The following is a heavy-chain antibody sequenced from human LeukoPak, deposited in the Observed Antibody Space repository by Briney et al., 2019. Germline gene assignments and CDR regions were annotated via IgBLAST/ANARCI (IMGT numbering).Heavy chain of an antibody. Sequence: GASVKVSCKASGYTFTSYGISWVRQAPGQGLEWMGWISAYNANTNYAQKLQGRVTMTTDTSTSTAYMELRSLRSDDTAVYYCARHSINYYGSGSYGWFDPWGQGTLVTVSS. D-gene: IGHD3-10*01. CDR3: ARHSINYYGSGSYGWFDP. J-gene: IGHJ5*02. CDR1: GYTFTSYG. CDR2: ISAYNANT. V-gene: IGHV1-18*01.